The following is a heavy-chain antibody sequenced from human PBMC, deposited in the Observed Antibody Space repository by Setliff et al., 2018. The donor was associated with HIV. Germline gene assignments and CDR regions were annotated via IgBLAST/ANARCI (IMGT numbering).Heavy chain of an antibody. CDR1: GGSISSYY. V-gene: IGHV4-59*01. Sequence: PSETLSLTCTVSGGSISSYYWSWIRQPPGKGLEWIGYIYYSGSTSYNPSLKGRVTISVETSKNQFSVRLNSVTAADTAVYYCARGSPEAYQDSGWYNWGQGTQVTVSS. J-gene: IGHJ4*02. CDR2: IYYSGST. D-gene: IGHD6-19*01. CDR3: ARGSPEAYQDSGWYN.